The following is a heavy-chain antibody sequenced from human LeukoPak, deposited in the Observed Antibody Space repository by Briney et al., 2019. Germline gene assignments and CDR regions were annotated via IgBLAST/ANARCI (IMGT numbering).Heavy chain of an antibody. Sequence: SETLSLTCAVYGGSFSGYYWSWIRQPPGKGLEWIGEINHSGSTNYNPSLKSRVTISVDTSKNQFSLKLSSVTAADTAVYYCARGLVLRYFDWLLSPSYYFDYWGQGTLVTVSP. CDR2: INHSGST. V-gene: IGHV4-34*01. CDR1: GGSFSGYY. D-gene: IGHD3-9*01. CDR3: ARGLVLRYFDWLLSPSYYFDY. J-gene: IGHJ4*02.